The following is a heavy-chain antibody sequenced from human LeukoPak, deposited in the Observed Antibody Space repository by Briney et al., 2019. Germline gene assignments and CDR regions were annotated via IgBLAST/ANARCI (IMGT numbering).Heavy chain of an antibody. Sequence: ASVKVSCKASGYTFTGYYMHWVRQAPGQGLEWMGWINPNSGGTNYAQKFQGRVTMNRDTSSRPGYMELSRLRSDDTAVYYCAGTPYCSGGSCYLPGWFDPWGQGTLVTVSS. D-gene: IGHD2-15*01. CDR1: GYTFTGYY. V-gene: IGHV1-2*02. CDR2: INPNSGGT. CDR3: AGTPYCSGGSCYLPGWFDP. J-gene: IGHJ5*02.